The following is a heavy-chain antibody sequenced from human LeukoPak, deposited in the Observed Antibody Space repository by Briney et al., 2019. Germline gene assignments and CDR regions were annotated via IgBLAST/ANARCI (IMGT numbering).Heavy chain of an antibody. CDR1: GFTFSSYS. Sequence: PGGSLRLSCAASGFTFSSYSMNWVRQAPGKGLEWVSSISSSSSYIYYAGSVKGRFTISRDNAKNSLYLQMNSLRAEDTAVYYCARDRQSLLYDYWGQGTLATVSS. CDR3: ARDRQSLLYDY. CDR2: ISSSSSYI. J-gene: IGHJ4*02. V-gene: IGHV3-21*01. D-gene: IGHD3-10*01.